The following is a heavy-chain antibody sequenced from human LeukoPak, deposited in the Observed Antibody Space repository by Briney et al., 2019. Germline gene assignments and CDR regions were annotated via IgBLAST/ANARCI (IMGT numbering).Heavy chain of an antibody. J-gene: IGHJ3*02. Sequence: GGSLRLSCAASGFTFSSYSMNWVRQAPGKGLEWVSSISSSSSYIYYADSVKGRFTISRDNAKNSLYLQMNSLRAEDTAVYYCARAVGWPQLVAFDAFDIWGQGTMVTVSS. D-gene: IGHD5-12*01. CDR3: ARAVGWPQLVAFDAFDI. CDR1: GFTFSSYS. CDR2: ISSSSSYI. V-gene: IGHV3-21*01.